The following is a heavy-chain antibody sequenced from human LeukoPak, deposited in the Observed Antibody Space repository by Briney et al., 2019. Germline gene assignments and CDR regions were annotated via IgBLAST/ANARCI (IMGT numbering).Heavy chain of an antibody. V-gene: IGHV1-2*02. Sequence: ASVKVSCKASGYTFTGYYMHWVRQAPGQGLEWMGWINPNSGGTNYAQKFQGRVIMTRDTSISTAYMELSRLRSDDTAVYYCARWYYCDSSGFTLGGFDPWGQGTLVTVSS. CDR3: ARWYYCDSSGFTLGGFDP. D-gene: IGHD3-22*01. CDR1: GYTFTGYY. CDR2: INPNSGGT. J-gene: IGHJ5*02.